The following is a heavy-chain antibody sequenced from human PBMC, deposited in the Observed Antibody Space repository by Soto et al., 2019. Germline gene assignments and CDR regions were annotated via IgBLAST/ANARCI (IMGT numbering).Heavy chain of an antibody. CDR3: ARGYVTNYYDSSGYYFDY. V-gene: IGHV1-69*13. CDR2: IIPIFGTA. Sequence: SVKVSCKASGGTFSSYAISWVRQAPGQGLEWMGGIIPIFGTANYAQKFQGRVTITADESTSTAYMELSSLRSEDTAVYYCARGYVTNYYDSSGYYFDYWGQGTLVTSPQ. D-gene: IGHD3-22*01. J-gene: IGHJ4*02. CDR1: GGTFSSYA.